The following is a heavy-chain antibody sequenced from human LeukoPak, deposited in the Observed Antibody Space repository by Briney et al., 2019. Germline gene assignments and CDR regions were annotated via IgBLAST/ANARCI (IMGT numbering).Heavy chain of an antibody. D-gene: IGHD6-6*01. CDR2: IRYDGSNK. Sequence: GVALTLSCPASGRTFSRYGMHGLRQAPGKGLEWVACIRYDGSNKYYADSVKGRFTISRDNSQNTLYLQMNSLRAEDTAVYYCARESSYYLDYWGQGTLVTVSS. J-gene: IGHJ4*02. CDR1: GRTFSRYG. CDR3: ARESSYYLDY. V-gene: IGHV3-30*02.